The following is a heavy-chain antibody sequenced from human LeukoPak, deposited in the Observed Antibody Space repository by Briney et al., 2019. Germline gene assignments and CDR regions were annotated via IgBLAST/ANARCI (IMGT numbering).Heavy chain of an antibody. D-gene: IGHD3-22*01. V-gene: IGHV3-21*01. CDR2: ISSSNSYI. CDR1: GFTFSSYS. CDR3: ARVDVSGYYYPPDY. J-gene: IGHJ4*02. Sequence: GGSLRLSCAASGFTFSSYSMNWVRQAPGKGLGWVSSISSSNSYIYYADSVKGRFTISRDNAKNSLYLQMNSLRAEDTAVYYCARVDVSGYYYPPDYWGQGTLVTVSS.